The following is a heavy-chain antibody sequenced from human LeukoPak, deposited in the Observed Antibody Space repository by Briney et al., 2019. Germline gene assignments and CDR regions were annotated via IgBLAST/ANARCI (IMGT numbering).Heavy chain of an antibody. CDR2: ISSSSSTI. Sequence: GGSLRLSCAASGFTFSTYNMNWVRQAPGKGLEWVSHISSSSSTIYYADSVKGRFTISRDNAKNSLYLQMNSLRAEDTAVYYCASLYGGYSGDYWGQGTLVTVSS. J-gene: IGHJ4*02. CDR1: GFTFSTYN. CDR3: ASLYGGYSGDY. D-gene: IGHD4-23*01. V-gene: IGHV3-48*04.